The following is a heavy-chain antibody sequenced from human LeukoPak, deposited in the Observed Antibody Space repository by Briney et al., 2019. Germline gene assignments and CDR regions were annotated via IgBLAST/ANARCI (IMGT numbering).Heavy chain of an antibody. J-gene: IGHJ6*03. CDR2: IYTSGST. CDR1: GGSISSGSYY. V-gene: IGHV4-61*02. D-gene: IGHD4-17*01. CDR3: ARDNGDYGTRYYYYMDV. Sequence: PSETLSLTCTVSGGSISSGSYYWSWIRQPAGKGLEWIGRIYTSGSTNYNPSLKSRVTISVDTSKNQFSLKLSSVTAADTAVYYCARDNGDYGTRYYYYMDVWGKGTTVTISS.